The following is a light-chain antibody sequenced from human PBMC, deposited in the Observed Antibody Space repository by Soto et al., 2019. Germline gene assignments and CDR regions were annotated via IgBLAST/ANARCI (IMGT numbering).Light chain of an antibody. CDR3: TSYTSSVTLV. CDR1: SSDVGAYNY. J-gene: IGLJ3*02. CDR2: DVI. V-gene: IGLV2-14*01. Sequence: QSALTQPASVSGSPGQSITISCTGTSSDVGAYNYVSWYQQHPGKVPKLIIYDVINRPSGVSSRFSGSKSVNTASLTISGLQAEDEADYYCTSYTSSVTLVFSGGTKLTVL.